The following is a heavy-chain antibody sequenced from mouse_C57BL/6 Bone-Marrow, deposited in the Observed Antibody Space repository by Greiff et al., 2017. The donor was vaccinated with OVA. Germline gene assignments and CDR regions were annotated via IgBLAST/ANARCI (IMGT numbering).Heavy chain of an antibody. Sequence: EVQLQQSGPELVKPGASVKIPCKASGYTFTDYNMDWVKQSHGKSLEWIGDINPNNGGTIYNQKFKGKATLTVDKPSSTAYMELRSLTSEDTAVYYCARMPSITTIVEPYLFDYWGKGTTLTVSS. D-gene: IGHD1-1*01. J-gene: IGHJ2*01. CDR3: ARMPSITTIVEPYLFDY. CDR2: INPNNGGT. CDR1: GYTFTDYN. V-gene: IGHV1-18*01.